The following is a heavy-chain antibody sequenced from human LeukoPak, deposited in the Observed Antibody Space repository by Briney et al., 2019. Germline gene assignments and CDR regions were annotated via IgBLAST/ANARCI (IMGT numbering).Heavy chain of an antibody. J-gene: IGHJ4*02. V-gene: IGHV3-30*03. Sequence: GGSLRLSCAASGFTFSSYGMHWVRQAPGKGLEWVAVISYDGSNKGYADSVKGRFTISRDNSKNTLYLQMNSLRVEDTAVYYCARDLSGSAIDYWGQGTLVTVSS. CDR2: ISYDGSNK. CDR1: GFTFSSYG. D-gene: IGHD1-26*01. CDR3: ARDLSGSAIDY.